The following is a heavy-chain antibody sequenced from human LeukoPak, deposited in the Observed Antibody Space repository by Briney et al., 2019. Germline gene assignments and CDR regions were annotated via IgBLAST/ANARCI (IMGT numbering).Heavy chain of an antibody. CDR3: TTEAPASPYYDIELFDY. CDR1: GFTFSNAW. J-gene: IGHJ4*02. D-gene: IGHD3-9*01. Sequence: PGGSLRLSCAASGFTFSNAWTSWVRQAPGKGLEWVGRIKSKTDGGTTDYTAHVKGRFTISRDDSKNTLYLQMNSLKTEDTAVYYCTTEAPASPYYDIELFDYLGQGTLVTVSS. CDR2: IKSKTDGGTT. V-gene: IGHV3-15*01.